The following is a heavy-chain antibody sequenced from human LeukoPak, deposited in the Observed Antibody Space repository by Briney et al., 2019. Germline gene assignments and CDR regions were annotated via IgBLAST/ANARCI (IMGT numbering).Heavy chain of an antibody. CDR3: ARAGIAAAGTIRGVKYFQH. CDR1: GGSISSYY. D-gene: IGHD6-13*01. V-gene: IGHV4-59*12. Sequence: SETLSLTCTVSGGSISSYYWSWIRQPPGKGLEWIGYIYYSGSTNYNPSLKSRVTISVDTSKNQFSLKLSSVTAADTAVYYCARAGIAAAGTIRGVKYFQHWGQGTLVTVSS. CDR2: IYYSGST. J-gene: IGHJ1*01.